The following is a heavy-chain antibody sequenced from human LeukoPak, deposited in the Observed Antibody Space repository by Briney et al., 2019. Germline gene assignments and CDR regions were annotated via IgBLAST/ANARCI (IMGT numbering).Heavy chain of an antibody. CDR3: ASSALVVPAAMRWFDP. CDR1: GYSISCGYY. J-gene: IGHJ5*02. D-gene: IGHD2-2*01. V-gene: IGHV4-34*01. CDR2: INDGGST. Sequence: SETLSLTCGVSGYSISCGYYGRWVRRPPGKGLGWIGEINDGGSTTYNPPRRSRFTIAVDTSKNQYSLQLSSVTAADTAVYYCASSALVVPAAMRWFDPWGQGTLVTVSS.